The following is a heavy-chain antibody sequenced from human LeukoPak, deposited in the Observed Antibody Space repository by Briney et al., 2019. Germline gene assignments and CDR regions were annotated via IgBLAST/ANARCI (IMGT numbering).Heavy chain of an antibody. CDR2: ITTYSGNT. CDR1: GYTFTTFA. Sequence: ASVKVSCKASGYTFTTFAINWVRQAPGQGLEWMGWITTYSGNTNYAQRLRGRVTMTTDTSTNTAYMELRNLRSDDTAVYYCARGTGDMGYWGQRTLVTVSS. V-gene: IGHV1-18*01. D-gene: IGHD2-15*01. J-gene: IGHJ4*02. CDR3: ARGTGDMGY.